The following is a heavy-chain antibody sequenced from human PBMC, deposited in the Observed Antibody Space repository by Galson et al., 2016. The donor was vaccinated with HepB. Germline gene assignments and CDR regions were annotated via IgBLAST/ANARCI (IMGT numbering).Heavy chain of an antibody. J-gene: IGHJ1*01. Sequence: SLRLSCAASGFFVRGHGMHWVRQAPGKGLEWVADAWAVGKIYYAESVRGRFTISRDTARNTVDLQMNRLRVEDTAVYYCGRDLAMYALEFRGQGTQVIVSP. CDR2: AWAVGKI. CDR3: GRDLAMYALEF. D-gene: IGHD2-8*01. V-gene: IGHV3-33*01. CDR1: GFFVRGHG.